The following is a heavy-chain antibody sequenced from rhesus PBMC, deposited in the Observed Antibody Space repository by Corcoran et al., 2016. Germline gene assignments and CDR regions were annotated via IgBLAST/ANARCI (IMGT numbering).Heavy chain of an antibody. CDR3: AKSGYSYLGFDY. V-gene: IGHV3S5*01. J-gene: IGHJ4*01. CDR2: INSGGGST. D-gene: IGHD5-24*01. CDR1: GFTFSSYG. Sequence: EVQLVETGGGLVQPGGSLKLSCAASGFTFSSYGMSWVSQAQGKGLEWISAINSGGGSTNYADSVKGRFTISRDNSKNTLSLQMNSLRAEDTAVYYCAKSGYSYLGFDYWGQGVLVTVSS.